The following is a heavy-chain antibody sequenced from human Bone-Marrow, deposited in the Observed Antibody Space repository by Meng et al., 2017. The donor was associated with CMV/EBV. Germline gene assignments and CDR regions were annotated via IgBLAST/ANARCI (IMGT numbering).Heavy chain of an antibody. J-gene: IGHJ4*02. D-gene: IGHD2-8*01. CDR3: ARCDRNYCTNGVCYKY. CDR1: GYTFTGYY. V-gene: IGHV1-2*02. Sequence: ASVKVSCKASGYTFTGYYMHWVRQAPGQGLEWMGWINPNSGGTNYAQKFQGRVTMTRDTSISTAYMELSRLRSDDTAVYYCARCDRNYCTNGVCYKYWGQGTLVTVSS. CDR2: INPNSGGT.